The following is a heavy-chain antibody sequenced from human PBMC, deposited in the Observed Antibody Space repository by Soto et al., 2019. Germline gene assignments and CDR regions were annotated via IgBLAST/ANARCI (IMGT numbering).Heavy chain of an antibody. J-gene: IGHJ4*02. CDR3: AGEMFAVCSGGSCYSI. Sequence: GGSLRLSCATSGFTFSAYSMHWVRQAPGKGLEWISYISGQSHSTNYADSVKGRFTVSRDNAKNSLYLQMNSLRAEDTAVYYCAGEMFAVCSGGSCYSICGQGTLVTVSS. CDR2: ISGQSHST. CDR1: GFTFSAYS. V-gene: IGHV3-21*05. D-gene: IGHD2-15*01.